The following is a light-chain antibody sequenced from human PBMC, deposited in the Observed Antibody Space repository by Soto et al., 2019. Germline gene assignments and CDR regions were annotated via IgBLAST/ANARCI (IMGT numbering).Light chain of an antibody. V-gene: IGLV2-14*01. CDR1: SSGVGGYNY. J-gene: IGLJ2*01. Sequence: QSVLTQPASVSGSPGQSITISCTGTSSGVGGYNYVSWYQQHPGKAPKLMIYDVSNRPSGVSNRFSGSKSGNTASLTISGLQAEDEADDYCSSYTSSSTLGVVFGGGTKVTVL. CDR2: DVS. CDR3: SSYTSSSTLGVV.